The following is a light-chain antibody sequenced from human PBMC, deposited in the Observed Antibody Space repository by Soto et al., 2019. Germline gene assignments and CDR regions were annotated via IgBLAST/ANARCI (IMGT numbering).Light chain of an antibody. J-gene: IGKJ1*01. CDR1: QSVSSH. V-gene: IGKV3-15*01. Sequence: EIVLTQSPATLSVSPGEGATLSCRASQSVSSHLAWYQQKPGQAPRLLIYGASTRATGIPARFSGRGSGTDFTLTISSLQSEDFADYSCQQYSNWPPGTFGQGTKVEIK. CDR3: QQYSNWPPGT. CDR2: GAS.